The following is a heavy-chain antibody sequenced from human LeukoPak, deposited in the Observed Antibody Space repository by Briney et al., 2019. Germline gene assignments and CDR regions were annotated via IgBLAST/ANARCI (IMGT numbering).Heavy chain of an antibody. CDR3: GRDRGGVIPRAFDI. D-gene: IGHD2-15*01. Sequence: SETLSLTCTVSGGSISSGDYYWSWIRQPPGRGLEWIGYIYYSGSTYYNPSLKSRVTISVDTSKNQFSLKLSSVTAADTAVYYCGRDRGGVIPRAFDIWGQGTMVTVSS. V-gene: IGHV4-30-4*01. CDR2: IYYSGST. J-gene: IGHJ3*02. CDR1: GGSISSGDYY.